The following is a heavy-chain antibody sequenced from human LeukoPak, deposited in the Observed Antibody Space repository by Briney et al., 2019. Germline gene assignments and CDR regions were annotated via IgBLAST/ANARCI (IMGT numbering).Heavy chain of an antibody. Sequence: PGGSLRLSCAASGFTFSSYAMSWVRQAPGKGLEWVSAISGSGGSTYYADSLNGRFTISRDNSKNTLYLQVNSLRAEDTAVYYCAKERYSYANGDFDYWGQGTLVTVSS. V-gene: IGHV3-23*01. D-gene: IGHD5-18*01. CDR2: ISGSGGST. CDR1: GFTFSSYA. J-gene: IGHJ4*02. CDR3: AKERYSYANGDFDY.